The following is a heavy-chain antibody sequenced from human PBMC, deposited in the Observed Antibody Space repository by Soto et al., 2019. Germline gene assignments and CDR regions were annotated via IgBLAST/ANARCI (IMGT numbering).Heavy chain of an antibody. CDR2: ISAYNGNT. V-gene: IGHV1-18*04. D-gene: IGHD3-22*01. CDR3: ASRDGYYDSSGLDAFDS. Sequence: ASVKVSCKASGSTFTSYGISWVRQAPGQGLEWMGWISAYNGNTNYAQKLQGRVTMTTDTSTSTAYMELRSLRSDDTAVYYCASRDGYYDSSGLDAFDSWGQGTMVTISS. CDR1: GSTFTSYG. J-gene: IGHJ3*02.